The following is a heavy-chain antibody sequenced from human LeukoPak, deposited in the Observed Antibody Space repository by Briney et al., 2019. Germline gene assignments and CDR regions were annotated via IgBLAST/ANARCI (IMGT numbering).Heavy chain of an antibody. J-gene: IGHJ3*02. CDR3: ARQYSSSWIDAFDI. Sequence: SETLSLTCTVSGGSISSYYWSWIRQPAGKGLEWIGSIYYSGSTYYNPSLKSRVTISVDTSKNHFSLKLSSVTAADTAVYYCARQYSSSWIDAFDIWGQGTMVTVSS. CDR2: IYYSGST. V-gene: IGHV4-59*05. D-gene: IGHD6-13*01. CDR1: GGSISSYY.